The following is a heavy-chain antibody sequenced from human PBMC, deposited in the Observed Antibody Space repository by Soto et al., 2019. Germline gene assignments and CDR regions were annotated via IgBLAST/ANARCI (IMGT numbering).Heavy chain of an antibody. CDR2: MNPNSGNT. D-gene: IGHD6-19*01. Sequence: QVQLVQSGAEVKKPGASVKVSCKASGYTFTSYDITWVRQATGQGIEWMGWMNPNSGNTGYAQKFQGRVTMTRNTSIRTAYRERSSLRSEDTAVYYCAREYSSGWSKDWGQGTLVTVSS. J-gene: IGHJ4*02. CDR3: AREYSSGWSKD. CDR1: GYTFTSYD. V-gene: IGHV1-8*01.